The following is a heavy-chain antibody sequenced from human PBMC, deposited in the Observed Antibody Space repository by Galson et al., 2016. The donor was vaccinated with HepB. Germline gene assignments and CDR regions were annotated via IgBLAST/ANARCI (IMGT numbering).Heavy chain of an antibody. Sequence: SLRLSCAASGFTFSLSGMHWVRQAPGKGLEWVSYISTSSSPISYRDSVKGRFTIPRDNTKNSLYLQLNSLRAEDTAVYYCARIIKTGTTSHFDYWGQGTLVTVSS. CDR3: ARIIKTGTTSHFDY. V-gene: IGHV3-21*01. CDR2: ISTSSSPI. J-gene: IGHJ4*02. D-gene: IGHD1-7*01. CDR1: GFTFSLSG.